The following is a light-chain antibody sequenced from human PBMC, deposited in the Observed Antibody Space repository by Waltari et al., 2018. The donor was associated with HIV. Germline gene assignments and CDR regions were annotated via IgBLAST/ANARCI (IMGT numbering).Light chain of an antibody. CDR2: DVY. CDR1: SGDVCAYDY. CDR3: ASFTSGRLNV. J-gene: IGLJ1*01. Sequence: SALTQPACVSGPSGQSITISCTGTSGDVCAYDYVSWYQQHPGPVPKILIYDVYNRPSRISTRFSGSKSGNTASLTISGLQAEDEADYYCASFTSGRLNVFGTGTKVTVL. V-gene: IGLV2-14*03.